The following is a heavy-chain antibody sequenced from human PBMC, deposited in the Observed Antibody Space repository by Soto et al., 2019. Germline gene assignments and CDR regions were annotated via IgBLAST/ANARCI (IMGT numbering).Heavy chain of an antibody. CDR1: GYTFTSYG. CDR2: ISAYNGNT. Sequence: ASVKVSCKASGYTFTSYGISWVRQAPGQGLEWMGRISAYNGNTNYAQKLQGRVTMTRDTSTSTVYMELSSLRSEDTAVYYCARDQIRSYYYYGMDVWGQGTTVTVSS. J-gene: IGHJ6*02. V-gene: IGHV1-18*01. CDR3: ARDQIRSYYYYGMDV.